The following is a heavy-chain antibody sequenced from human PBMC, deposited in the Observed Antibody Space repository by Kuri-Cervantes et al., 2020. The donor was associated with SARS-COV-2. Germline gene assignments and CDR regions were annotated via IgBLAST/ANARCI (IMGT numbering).Heavy chain of an antibody. V-gene: IGHV1-18*01. D-gene: IGHD3-10*01. CDR1: GYSFTIYG. CDR3: ARGVRGRGKYYYGSGSFPHPPYYMDV. Sequence: ASVKVSCKSSGYSFTIYGISWVRQAPGQGLEWMGWISAYNGNTNYAQKLQGRVTMTTDTSTSTAYMELRSLRSNDTAVYYCARGVRGRGKYYYGSGSFPHPPYYMDVWGKGTTVTVSS. J-gene: IGHJ6*03. CDR2: ISAYNGNT.